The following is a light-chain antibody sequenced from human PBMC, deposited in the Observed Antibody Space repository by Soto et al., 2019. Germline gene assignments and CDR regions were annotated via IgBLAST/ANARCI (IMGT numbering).Light chain of an antibody. V-gene: IGLV2-14*01. CDR3: TSYTTSSTLV. CDR2: DVS. Sequence: QSALTQPASVSGSPGQSITISCTRTSSDVGGYNYVSWYQQYPGKAPKLMIYDVSNRPSGVSNRFSGSKSGNTASLTISGLQAEDEADYYCTSYTTSSTLVFGTGTKVTVL. CDR1: SSDVGGYNY. J-gene: IGLJ1*01.